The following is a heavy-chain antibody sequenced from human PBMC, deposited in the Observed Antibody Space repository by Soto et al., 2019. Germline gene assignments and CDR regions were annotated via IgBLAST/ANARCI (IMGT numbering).Heavy chain of an antibody. J-gene: IGHJ6*03. CDR3: ARGDCVGGTCYSLAGSFYYYMDV. V-gene: IGHV3-74*01. CDR2: INSDGSVS. Sequence: EVQLVESGGGLVQPGGSLRLSCAASGFTFSNYWMYWVRQAPGKGRVWVSRINSDGSVSSYSASVKGRLTISRDNVKNTLYLQMDSLRAEDTAVYYCARGDCVGGTCYSLAGSFYYYMDVWGKGTTVTV. D-gene: IGHD2-15*01. CDR1: GFTFSNYW.